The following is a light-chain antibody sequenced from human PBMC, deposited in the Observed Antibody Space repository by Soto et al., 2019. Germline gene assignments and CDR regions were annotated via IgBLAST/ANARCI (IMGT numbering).Light chain of an antibody. J-gene: IGKJ1*01. V-gene: IGKV2-24*01. CDR1: QSLAHSDGNTY. Sequence: DVVMTQTPLSSPVTLGQPASLSCRSSQSLAHSDGNTYLSWLQQRPGQPPRLLIYKVSNRLSGVPDKFGVSGAETDWSLKISQVEDEEVRRYNCRQPTHFPRTFGQGTQVE. CDR2: KVS. CDR3: RQPTHFPRT.